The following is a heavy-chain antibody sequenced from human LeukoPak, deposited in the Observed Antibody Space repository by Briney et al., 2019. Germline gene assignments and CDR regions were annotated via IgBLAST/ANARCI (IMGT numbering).Heavy chain of an antibody. J-gene: IGHJ3*02. D-gene: IGHD6-13*01. Sequence: GGSVRLSCAASGFTFSSYAMSWVRQAPGKGLEWVSGISGSGGNTYYADSVKGRFTISRDNSKNTLYLQMNSLRAEDTAVHYCAKQNIARAGTGAFENWGQRAPVTVSS. CDR2: ISGSGGNT. CDR1: GFTFSSYA. CDR3: AKQNIARAGTGAFEN. V-gene: IGHV3-23*01.